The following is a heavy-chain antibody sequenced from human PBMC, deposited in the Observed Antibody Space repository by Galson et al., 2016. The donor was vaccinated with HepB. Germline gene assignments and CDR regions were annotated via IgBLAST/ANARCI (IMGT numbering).Heavy chain of an antibody. J-gene: IGHJ6*02. D-gene: IGHD5-24*01. V-gene: IGHV3-48*02. CDR2: ISSSSSTI. CDR3: ARDGPGWVMATITILVYYYGMDV. CDR1: GFTFSSHS. Sequence: SLRLSCAASGFTFSSHSMNWVRQAPGKGLEWVSYISSSSSTIYYADSVKGRFTISRDNAKNSLYLQMNSLRDEDTAVYYCARDGPGWVMATITILVYYYGMDVWGLGTTVTVSS.